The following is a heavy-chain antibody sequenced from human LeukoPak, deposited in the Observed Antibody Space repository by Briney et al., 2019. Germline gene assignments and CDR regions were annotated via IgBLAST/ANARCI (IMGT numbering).Heavy chain of an antibody. J-gene: IGHJ4*02. CDR3: ARGHYGGNRYFDN. V-gene: IGHV1-8*01. CDR2: IHANSGKA. Sequence: ASVRVSCKTSGYTFRDYEINWVRQAPGLGLEWVAWIHANSGKAGSAQKFQGRVTLTRDTSTEAAFMELSGLTSDDSATYFCARGHYGGNRYFDNWGQGTLVTVSS. CDR1: GYTFRDYE. D-gene: IGHD4-23*01.